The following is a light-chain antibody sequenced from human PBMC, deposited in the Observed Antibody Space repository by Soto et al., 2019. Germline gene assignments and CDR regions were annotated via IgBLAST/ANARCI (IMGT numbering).Light chain of an antibody. J-gene: IGKJ1*01. CDR3: QQSYGSPGA. Sequence: DIHLTQSPSTLSASVGDSVTITCRSSQTINKYVNWYQHRPGKAPKLLIYAASSLQTGVPTRFSGAGVGTFFTSTISNLQLEDVASYYCQQSYGSPGAFGLGTKLEI. CDR2: AAS. V-gene: IGKV1-39*01. CDR1: QTINKY.